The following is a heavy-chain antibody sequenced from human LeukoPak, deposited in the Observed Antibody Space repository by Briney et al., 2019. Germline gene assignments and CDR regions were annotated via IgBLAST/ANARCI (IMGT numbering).Heavy chain of an antibody. CDR2: IYYTRTT. V-gene: IGHV4-59*02. Sequence: APTLFHPSPDRGGFVKRKNVNWGGHRPGKKKKWIGYIYYTRTTNYHPSLESRVTISVDTSKNQFSLKLDSVTAADTSVYYCAKGLGSISFRIPYYSDYWGRVTLVTVSS. J-gene: IGHJ4*02. CDR1: GGFVKRKN. D-gene: IGHD6-13*01. CDR3: AKGLGSISFRIPYYSDY.